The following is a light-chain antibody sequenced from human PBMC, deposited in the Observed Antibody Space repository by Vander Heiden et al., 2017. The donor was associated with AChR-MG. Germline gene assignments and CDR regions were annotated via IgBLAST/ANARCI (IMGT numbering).Light chain of an antibody. CDR1: SPNIGSNT. CDR2: GNN. CDR3: ATWDDSLNAWV. Sequence: QSVLTQPPSASGTPGQRVTISCSGSSPNIGSNTVNWSQQLSGTAPKLLIYGNNQRPSGVPDRFSGSKSGTSASLAISGLQSEDEADYYCATWDDSLNAWVFGGGTKLTVL. V-gene: IGLV1-44*01. J-gene: IGLJ3*02.